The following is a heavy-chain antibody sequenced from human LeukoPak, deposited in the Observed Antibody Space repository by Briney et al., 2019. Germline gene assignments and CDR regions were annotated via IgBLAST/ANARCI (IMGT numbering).Heavy chain of an antibody. CDR2: IWYGGSNK. V-gene: IGHV3-33*08. D-gene: IGHD3-10*01. Sequence: SGGSLRLSCAASGFTFSSYGMHWVRQAPGKGLEWVAVIWYGGSNKYYADSVKGRFTISRDNSKNTLYLQMNSLRAEDTAVYYCASPYGSGSYSPYYFDYWGQGTLVTVSS. CDR1: GFTFSSYG. CDR3: ASPYGSGSYSPYYFDY. J-gene: IGHJ4*02.